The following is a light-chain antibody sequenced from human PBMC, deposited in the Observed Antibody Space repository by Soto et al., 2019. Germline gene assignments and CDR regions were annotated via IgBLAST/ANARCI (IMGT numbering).Light chain of an antibody. CDR3: CSYAGSSTL. V-gene: IGLV2-23*01. CDR1: SSDVGSYNL. CDR2: EGS. Sequence: QSALTQPASVYGSPGQSITISCTGTSSDVGSYNLVSWYQQHPGKAPKHMIYEGSKRPSGVSNRFSGSKSGNTASLTISGLKAEDEADYYCCSYAGSSTLFGGGTKLTVL. J-gene: IGLJ2*01.